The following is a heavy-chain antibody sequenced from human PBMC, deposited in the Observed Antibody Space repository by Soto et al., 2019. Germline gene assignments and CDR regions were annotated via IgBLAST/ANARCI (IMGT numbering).Heavy chain of an antibody. D-gene: IGHD2-2*01. V-gene: IGHV1-18*01. Sequence: QVQLVQSGAEVKKPGASVKVSCKASGYTFTSYGISWVRQAPGQGLEWMGWISAYNGNTNYAQKLQGRGTMTTDTSTSTAYMELRSLRSDDTAVYYCAREGDRCSSTSCYDWFDPWGQGTLVTVSS. J-gene: IGHJ5*02. CDR3: AREGDRCSSTSCYDWFDP. CDR1: GYTFTSYG. CDR2: ISAYNGNT.